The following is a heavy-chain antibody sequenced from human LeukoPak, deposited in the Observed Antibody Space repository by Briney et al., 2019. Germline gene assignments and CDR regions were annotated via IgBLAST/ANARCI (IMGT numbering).Heavy chain of an antibody. V-gene: IGHV1-18*01. CDR1: GGTFSSYA. CDR3: AALSRYSSGWLDH. D-gene: IGHD6-19*01. Sequence: ASVKASCKASGGTFSSYAISWVRQAPGQGLEWLGWISANIGDTTYAQNIQGRVTMTTDTSTSTAYMELRRLKSNDTAVYYCAALSRYSSGWLDHWGQGTLVTVSS. CDR2: ISANIGDT. J-gene: IGHJ4*02.